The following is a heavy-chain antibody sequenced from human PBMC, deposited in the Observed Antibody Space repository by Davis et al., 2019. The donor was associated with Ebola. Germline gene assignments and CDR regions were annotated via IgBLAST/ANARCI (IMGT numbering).Heavy chain of an antibody. D-gene: IGHD3-9*01. CDR2: ISNDGIHI. J-gene: IGHJ4*02. V-gene: IGHV3-30*04. CDR1: GFSFSSYA. CDR3: VRDNWSLAY. Sequence: GESLKISCAASGFSFSSYAMHWVRQAAGKGLEWVAVISNDGIHIYYAESVTGRFTISRDNAKNTLYLQMNSLRADDTAVYYCVRDNWSLAYWGQGTLVTVSS.